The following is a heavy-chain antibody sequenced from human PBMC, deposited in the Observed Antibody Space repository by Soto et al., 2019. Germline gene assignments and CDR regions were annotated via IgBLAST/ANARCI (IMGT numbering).Heavy chain of an antibody. CDR1: GFTFSSYG. J-gene: IGHJ6*02. CDR2: IWYDGSNK. CDR3: ARDSLGYYYGIDV. Sequence: PGGSLRLSCAASGFTFSSYGMHWVRQAPGKGLGWVAVIWYDGSNKYYADSVKGRFTISRDNSKNTLYLQMNSLRAEDTAVYYCARDSLGYYYGIDVWDQGTTVTVSS. V-gene: IGHV3-33*01.